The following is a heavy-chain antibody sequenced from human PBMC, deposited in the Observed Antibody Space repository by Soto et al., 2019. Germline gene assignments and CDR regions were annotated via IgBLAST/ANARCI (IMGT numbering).Heavy chain of an antibody. Sequence: GSGPTLVNPTETLTLTCTVSGVSLSNARLGVSWICQPPGKALEWLAHIFSNDEKSYTTSLKSRLTISKDTSKSRVVLTMTNMDHVDSGTYYCALIKDCIRTDCCLASFYPWGQGTLVTVSS. CDR3: ALIKDCIRTDCCLASFYP. D-gene: IGHD2-2*01. V-gene: IGHV2-26*01. J-gene: IGHJ5*02. CDR1: GVSLSNARLG. CDR2: IFSNDEK.